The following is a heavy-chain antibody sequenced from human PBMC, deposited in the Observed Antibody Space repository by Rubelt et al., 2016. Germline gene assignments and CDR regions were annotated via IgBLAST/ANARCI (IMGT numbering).Heavy chain of an antibody. D-gene: IGHD2-15*01. CDR1: GYSFTSYW. J-gene: IGHJ3*02. CDR2: IYPGDSDT. V-gene: IGHV5-51*01. CDR3: ARDRGGYCSGGSCDAFDI. Sequence: EVQLVQSGAEVKKPGESLKISCKGSGYSFTSYWIGWVRQMPGKGLEWMVIIYPGDSDTRYSPSFQGQVTISATKSISTAYLQWSSLKASDTAMYYCARDRGGYCSGGSCDAFDIWGQGTMVTVSS.